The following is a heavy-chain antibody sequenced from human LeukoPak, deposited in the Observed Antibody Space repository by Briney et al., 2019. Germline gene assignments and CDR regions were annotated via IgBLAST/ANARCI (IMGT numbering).Heavy chain of an antibody. V-gene: IGHV5-51*01. J-gene: IGHJ4*02. D-gene: IGHD2-15*01. CDR3: ARALKRDIVVAIAATPFDY. Sequence: GEPLKFSWKGSGYRFTNYWIGWVRKMPGKGLTWLGIIYSGGPDTGYSPSFQGAVTISADKSISTAYLPWSSLKASDTAMYYCARALKRDIVVAIAATPFDYWGQGTLVTVSS. CDR2: IYSGGPDT. CDR1: GYRFTNYW.